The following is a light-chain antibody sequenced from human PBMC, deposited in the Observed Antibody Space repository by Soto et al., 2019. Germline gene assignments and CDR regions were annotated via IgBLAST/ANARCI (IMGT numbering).Light chain of an antibody. V-gene: IGLV2-11*01. Sequence: QSALTQPRSVSGSPGQSVTISCTGTSSDVGGYNYVSWYQQYPGKAPKLMIYDVSKRPSGVPDRFSGSKSGNTASLTISGRQAEDEADYYCCSYAGSYLVFGGGTKLTVL. J-gene: IGLJ2*01. CDR3: CSYAGSYLV. CDR2: DVS. CDR1: SSDVGGYNY.